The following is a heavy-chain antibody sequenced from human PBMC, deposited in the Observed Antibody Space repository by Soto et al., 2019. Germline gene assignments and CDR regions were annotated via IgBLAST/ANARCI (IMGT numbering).Heavy chain of an antibody. CDR3: AVWIQQKHYFDY. CDR1: GFTFSSYG. D-gene: IGHD5-18*01. CDR2: IWYDGSNK. V-gene: IGHV3-33*01. J-gene: IGHJ4*02. Sequence: QVQLVESGGGVVQPGRSLRLSCAASGFTFSSYGMHWVRQAPGKGLEWAAVIWYDGSNKYYADSVKGRFNISRDNSKNTLYLQMNSLRAEDTAVYYSAVWIQQKHYFDYWGQGTLVTVSS.